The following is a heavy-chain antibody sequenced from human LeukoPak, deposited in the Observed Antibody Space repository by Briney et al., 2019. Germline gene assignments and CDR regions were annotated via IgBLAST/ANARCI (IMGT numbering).Heavy chain of an antibody. J-gene: IGHJ4*02. CDR2: IHYSGST. D-gene: IGHD6-13*01. CDR3: AREGGWVAAAAT. V-gene: IGHV4-30-4*01. CDR1: GGSISSGDYY. Sequence: PSQTLSLTCTVSGGSISSGDYYWSWIRQPPGKGLEWIGYIHYSGSTYYNPSLKSRVTISVDTSKNQFSLKLSSVTAADTAVYYCAREGGWVAAAATWGQGTLVTVSS.